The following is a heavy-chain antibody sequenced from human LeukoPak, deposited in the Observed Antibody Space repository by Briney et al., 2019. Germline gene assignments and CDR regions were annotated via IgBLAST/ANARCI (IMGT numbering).Heavy chain of an antibody. V-gene: IGHV3-30*18. CDR2: ISYDGSEI. Sequence: GSLRLSCAASGFTFSNYGMHWVRQAPGKGLEWVAVISYDGSEIHYVDSVKGRFTISRDNSKNTMYLQMNSLRGEDTAVYYCAKDRGVAGTMADWGQGTLVTVSS. J-gene: IGHJ4*02. D-gene: IGHD6-19*01. CDR1: GFTFSNYG. CDR3: AKDRGVAGTMAD.